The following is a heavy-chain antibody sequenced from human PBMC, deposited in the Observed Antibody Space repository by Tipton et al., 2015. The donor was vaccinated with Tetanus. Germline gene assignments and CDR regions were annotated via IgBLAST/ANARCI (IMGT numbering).Heavy chain of an antibody. V-gene: IGHV3-23*01. J-gene: IGHJ6*02. Sequence: SLRLSCAASGFTFSSYAMSWVRQAPGKGLEWVSAISGSGGSTYYADSVKGRFTISRDNSKNTLYLQMNSLRDEDTAVYYCARDISRAYYYGMDVWGQGTTVTVSS. CDR1: GFTFSSYA. CDR3: ARDISRAYYYGMDV. CDR2: ISGSGGST.